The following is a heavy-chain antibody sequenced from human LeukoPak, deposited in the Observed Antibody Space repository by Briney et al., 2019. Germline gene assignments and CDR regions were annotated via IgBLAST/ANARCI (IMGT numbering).Heavy chain of an antibody. D-gene: IGHD5-24*01. Sequence: GGSLRLSCAASGFTFSSYGMHWVRQAPGKGLEWVAVISYDGSNKYYADSVKGRFTISRDNSKNTLYLQMNSLRAEDTAVYYCARDGSRDGYNFSYWGQGTLVTVSS. J-gene: IGHJ4*02. V-gene: IGHV3-30*03. CDR1: GFTFSSYG. CDR2: ISYDGSNK. CDR3: ARDGSRDGYNFSY.